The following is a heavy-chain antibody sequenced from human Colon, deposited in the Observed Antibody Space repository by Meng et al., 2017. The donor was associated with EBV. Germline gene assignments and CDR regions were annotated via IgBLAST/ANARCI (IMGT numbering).Heavy chain of an antibody. Sequence: AAVSLTTSWTLSPRSVCVGRDFTGHIWTWICQRPGKRLEWIGEINHSGSTNYNPSLKSRVTISTDTTKNQFSLKVKSVTAADTAVYFCARLYPPDQWLLTSDTSEYWGQGTLVTVSS. CDR3: ARLYPPDQWLLTSDTSEY. D-gene: IGHD6-19*01. CDR2: INHSGST. CDR1: GRDFTGHI. V-gene: IGHV4-34*01. J-gene: IGHJ4*02.